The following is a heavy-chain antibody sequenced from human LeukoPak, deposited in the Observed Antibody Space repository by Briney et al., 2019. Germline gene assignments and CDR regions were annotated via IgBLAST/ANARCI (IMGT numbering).Heavy chain of an antibody. V-gene: IGHV4-38-2*02. Sequence: SETLSLTCTVSGYSISSGYYWSWIRQSPGKGLEWIGEGGDRGGTKFNPSLKGRVSISADPSKNQFSLNLYSMTAADTAVYHCAMNGQSGFSFDPWGQGTLVTVSS. J-gene: IGHJ5*02. CDR2: GGDRGGT. CDR3: AMNGQSGFSFDP. D-gene: IGHD1-26*01. CDR1: GYSISSGYY.